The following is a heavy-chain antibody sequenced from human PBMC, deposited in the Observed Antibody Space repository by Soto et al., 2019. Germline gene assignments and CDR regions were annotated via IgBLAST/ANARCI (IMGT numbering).Heavy chain of an antibody. CDR1: GFAFTNYG. J-gene: IGHJ4*02. D-gene: IGHD2-2*01. CDR3: ARDVAMPTGLGLGY. Sequence: QVQVVESGGGVVQPGRSLRLSCAASGFAFTNYGMHWVRQAPGKGLEWVAFVSNDGNRKYYADSAKGRFTISRDNSENTVYLQMTSLRRDDTAVFYCARDVAMPTGLGLGYWGQGALVTVSS. V-gene: IGHV3-30*03. CDR2: VSNDGNRK.